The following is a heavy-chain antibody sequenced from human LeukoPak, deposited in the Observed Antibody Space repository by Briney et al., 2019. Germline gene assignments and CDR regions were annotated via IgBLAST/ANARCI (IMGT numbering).Heavy chain of an antibody. V-gene: IGHV4-61*01. Sequence: SETLSLTCTVSGGSVSSGSYYWSWIRQPPGKGLEWIGYIYYSGSTNYNPSLKSRVTISVDTSKNQFSLKLSSVTAADTAVYFCARDRGYGPPANWFDPWGQGTLDTVSS. D-gene: IGHD3-10*01. CDR1: GGSVSSGSYY. CDR2: IYYSGST. J-gene: IGHJ5*02. CDR3: ARDRGYGPPANWFDP.